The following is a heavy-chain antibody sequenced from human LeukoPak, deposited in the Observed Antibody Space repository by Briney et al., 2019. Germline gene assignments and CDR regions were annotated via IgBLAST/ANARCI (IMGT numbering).Heavy chain of an antibody. CDR2: INPNSKNT. CDR3: ARAIPFRYLLGGDYYERSSHGFDI. J-gene: IGHJ3*02. V-gene: IGHV1-8*01. CDR1: GYTFTRHD. Sequence: GASVKVSCKAPGYTFTRHDVNWVRQATGQGLEWMGWINPNSKNTGYAQKFQGRVTLTTDTSTSTAYMELSSLDSEDTAVYYCARAIPFRYLLGGDYYERSSHGFDIWGQGTMITVSS. D-gene: IGHD2-21*02.